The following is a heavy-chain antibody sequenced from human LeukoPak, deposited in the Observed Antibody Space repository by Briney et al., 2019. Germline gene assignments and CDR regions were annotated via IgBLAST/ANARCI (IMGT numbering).Heavy chain of an antibody. Sequence: RAGGSLILSCVASGFTITNARMGWVRQAPGKGLEWVGLIKSKIDGGTTDFAAPVKGRFTISIDDSKQTLYLQMNSLKSEDTGVYYCTTGYGHSDFDYWGQGTLVTVSS. CDR1: GFTITNAR. V-gene: IGHV3-15*01. J-gene: IGHJ4*02. CDR3: TTGYGHSDFDY. D-gene: IGHD3-3*02. CDR2: IKSKIDGGTT.